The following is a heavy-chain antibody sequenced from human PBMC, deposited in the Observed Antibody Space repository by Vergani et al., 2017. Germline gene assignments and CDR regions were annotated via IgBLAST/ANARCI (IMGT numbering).Heavy chain of an antibody. CDR3: ARALYYYDSSGYRPRAYYYYGMDV. CDR1: GGSISSYY. CDR2: IYYSGST. V-gene: IGHV4-59*01. D-gene: IGHD3-22*01. J-gene: IGHJ6*02. Sequence: QVQLQESGPGLVKPSETLSLTCTVSGGSISSYYWSWIRQPPGKGLEWIGYIYYSGSTNYNPSLKSRVTISVDTSKNQFSLKLSSVTAADTAVYYCARALYYYDSSGYRPRAYYYYGMDVWGQGTTVTVSS.